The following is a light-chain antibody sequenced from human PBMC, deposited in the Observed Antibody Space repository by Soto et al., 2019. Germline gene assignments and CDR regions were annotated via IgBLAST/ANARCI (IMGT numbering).Light chain of an antibody. V-gene: IGKV1-5*01. CDR2: DAS. CDR3: QQYNSYST. Sequence: DIQMTQSPSTLSASVGDRVTITCRASQSISSWLAWYQQKPGKAPKLLIYDASNLESGVPSRFSGSGSGTEFTLTISSLQPDDLATYYCQQYNSYSTFGHGTKVEIK. CDR1: QSISSW. J-gene: IGKJ1*01.